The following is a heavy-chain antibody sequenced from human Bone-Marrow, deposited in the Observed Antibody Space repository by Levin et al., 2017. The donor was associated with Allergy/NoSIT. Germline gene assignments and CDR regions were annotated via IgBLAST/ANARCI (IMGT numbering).Heavy chain of an antibody. J-gene: IGHJ5*02. CDR2: IYYSGST. D-gene: IGHD3-3*01. Sequence: SETLSLTCTVSGGSISSYYWSWIRQPPGKGLEWIGYIYYSGSTNYNPSLKSRVTISVDTSKNQFSLKLSSVTAADTAVYYCARGSYDFWSGYYISNWFDPWGQGTLVTVSS. CDR1: GGSISSYY. V-gene: IGHV4-59*01. CDR3: ARGSYDFWSGYYISNWFDP.